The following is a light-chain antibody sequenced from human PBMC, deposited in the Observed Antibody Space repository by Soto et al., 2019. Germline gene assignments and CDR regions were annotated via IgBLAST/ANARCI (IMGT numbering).Light chain of an antibody. V-gene: IGKV3-15*01. Sequence: EIVMTQSPATLSVSPGERATLSCRASQSVSSNLAWYQQKPGQAPRLLIYGAATRATGIPARFSGSGSGTDFTLTISSLQSEDCAVYYCQQYNNWPLFGGGTKVEIK. CDR3: QQYNNWPL. J-gene: IGKJ4*01. CDR2: GAA. CDR1: QSVSSN.